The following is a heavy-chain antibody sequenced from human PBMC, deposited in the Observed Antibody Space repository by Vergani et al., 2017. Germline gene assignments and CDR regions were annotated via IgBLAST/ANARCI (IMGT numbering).Heavy chain of an antibody. CDR1: GDIFNNYT. CDR3: ATANWRVRGVNLGSIDY. J-gene: IGHJ4*02. CDR2: IIPIIRLA. V-gene: IGHV1-69*02. Sequence: QVHLEQSGTEVKKPGSSVKVSCKVSGDIFNNYTVTWVRQAPGQGLEWMGRIIPIIRLATSAQKFQDRVKITGDTSTNTVYMELSSLRSEDTAVYYCATANWRVRGVNLGSIDYWGQGTLVTVSS. D-gene: IGHD3-10*01.